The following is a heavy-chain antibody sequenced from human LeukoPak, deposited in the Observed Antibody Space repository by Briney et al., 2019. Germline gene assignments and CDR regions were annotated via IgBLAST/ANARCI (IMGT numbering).Heavy chain of an antibody. CDR3: ARVGDHFHWYLDL. V-gene: IGHV3-53*01. CDR1: GFTVSTNY. D-gene: IGHD3-3*02. Sequence: GGSLRLSCAASGFTVSTNYMNWVRQTPGKGLEWVSILYSGSSTYYADSVEGRFIVSRDSSKNTLSLQMNDLRAEDTAVYYCARVGDHFHWYLDLWGRGTLVTVSS. J-gene: IGHJ2*01. CDR2: LYSGSST.